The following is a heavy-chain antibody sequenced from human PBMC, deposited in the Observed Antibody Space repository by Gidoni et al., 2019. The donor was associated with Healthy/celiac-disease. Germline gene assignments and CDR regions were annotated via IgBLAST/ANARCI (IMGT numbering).Heavy chain of an antibody. CDR2: INHSGST. Sequence: QVQLQQWGAGLLKPSETLSLTCAVYGGSFSGYYWSWIRQPPGKGLEWIGEINHSGSTNYNPSLKSRVTISVDTSKNQFSLKLSSVTAADTAVYYCARGRLGATFGYWGQGTLVTVSS. CDR1: GGSFSGYY. D-gene: IGHD1-26*01. CDR3: ARGRLGATFGY. V-gene: IGHV4-34*01. J-gene: IGHJ4*02.